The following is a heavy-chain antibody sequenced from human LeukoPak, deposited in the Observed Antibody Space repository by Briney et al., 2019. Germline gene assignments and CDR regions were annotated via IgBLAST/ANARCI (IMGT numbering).Heavy chain of an antibody. CDR2: IKQDGSEK. D-gene: IGHD3-10*01. J-gene: IGHJ4*02. Sequence: GGALRLSCAASGFTFSSYWMSWVRQAPGKGLEWVANIKQDGSEKNYVDSGKGRFTISRDNTKNSLYLQMNSLRAEDTAVYYCARGSELDFFDYWGQGTLVTVSS. V-gene: IGHV3-7*01. CDR1: GFTFSSYW. CDR3: ARGSELDFFDY.